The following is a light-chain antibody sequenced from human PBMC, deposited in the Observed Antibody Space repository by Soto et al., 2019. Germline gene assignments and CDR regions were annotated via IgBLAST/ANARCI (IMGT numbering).Light chain of an antibody. J-gene: IGLJ1*01. CDR1: SSDVGTYNL. CDR3: CSYAGSSTYV. Sequence: QSALTQPASVSGSPGQSITISCTGTSSDVGTYNLVSWYQHHPGKAPKLMIYEGSKRPSGVSNRLSGSKSVNTASLTISGLQAEDEADYYCCSYAGSSTYVFGTGTKLTVL. V-gene: IGLV2-23*01. CDR2: EGS.